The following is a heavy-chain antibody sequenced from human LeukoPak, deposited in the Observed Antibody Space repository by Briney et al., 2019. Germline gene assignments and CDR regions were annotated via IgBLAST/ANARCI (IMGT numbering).Heavy chain of an antibody. CDR3: ARDDKGYYDSRWTAFDI. V-gene: IGHV4-4*07. Sequence: SETLSLTCTVSGASISDNAWSWVRQPAGRGLEWIGRVFSSGGTLYNPSLNGRVTMSVDASKNQLSLKVTSVTVADTAVYYCARDDKGYYDSRWTAFDIWGQGTAVTVSS. D-gene: IGHD3-22*01. CDR1: GASISDNA. J-gene: IGHJ3*02. CDR2: VFSSGGT.